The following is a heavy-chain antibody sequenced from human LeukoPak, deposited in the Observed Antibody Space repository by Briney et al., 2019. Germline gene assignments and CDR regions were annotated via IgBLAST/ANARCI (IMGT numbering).Heavy chain of an antibody. CDR2: INPNSGGT. CDR1: GYTFTSYY. D-gene: IGHD3-16*01. V-gene: IGHV1-2*02. CDR3: ARVGGVTTPDGFDI. J-gene: IGHJ3*02. Sequence: GASVKVSCKASGYTFTSYYMHWVRQAPGQGLEWMGWINPNSGGTNYAQKFQGRVTMTRDTSISTAYMELSRLRSDGTAVYYCARVGGVTTPDGFDIWGQGTMVTVSS.